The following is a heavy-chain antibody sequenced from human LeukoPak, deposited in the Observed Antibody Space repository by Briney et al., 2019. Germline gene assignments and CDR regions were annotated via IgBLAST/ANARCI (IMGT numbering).Heavy chain of an antibody. Sequence: SETLSLTCTVSGGSISSYYWSWIRQPPGKGLEWIGYIYYSGSTNYNPSLKSRVTISVDTSKNQFSLKLSSVTAADTAVHYCARTPGWNYYYGMDVWGQGTTVTVSS. V-gene: IGHV4-59*01. CDR2: IYYSGST. J-gene: IGHJ6*02. CDR3: ARTPGWNYYYGMDV. CDR1: GGSISSYY. D-gene: IGHD6-19*01.